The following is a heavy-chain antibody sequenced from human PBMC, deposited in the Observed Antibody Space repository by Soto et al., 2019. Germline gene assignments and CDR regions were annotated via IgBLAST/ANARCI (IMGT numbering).Heavy chain of an antibody. J-gene: IGHJ5*02. Sequence: PSETLSLTCTVSGGSISSYYWSWIRQPPGKGLEWIGYIYYSGSTNYNPSLKSRVTISVDTSKNQFSLKLSSVTAADTAVYYCAREGEKNGDYFRWFDPWGQGTLVTVSS. V-gene: IGHV4-59*01. CDR1: GGSISSYY. D-gene: IGHD4-17*01. CDR3: AREGEKNGDYFRWFDP. CDR2: IYYSGST.